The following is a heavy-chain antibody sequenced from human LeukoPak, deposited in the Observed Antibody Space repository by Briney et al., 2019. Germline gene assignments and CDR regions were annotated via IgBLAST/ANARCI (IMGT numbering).Heavy chain of an antibody. V-gene: IGHV4-30-4*01. CDR3: ARDKSSSHPQDYYYYMDV. CDR1: GGSISSGDYY. D-gene: IGHD6-6*01. J-gene: IGHJ6*03. CDR2: IYYSGSA. Sequence: SQTLSLTCTVSGGSISSGDYYWSWIRQPPGKGLEWIGYIYYSGSAYYNPSLKSRVAMSVDTSKNQFSLKLSSVTAADTAVYYCARDKSSSHPQDYYYYMDVWGKGTTVTVSS.